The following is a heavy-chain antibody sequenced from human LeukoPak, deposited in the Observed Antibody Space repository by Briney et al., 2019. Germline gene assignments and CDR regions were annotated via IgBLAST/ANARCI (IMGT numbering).Heavy chain of an antibody. D-gene: IGHD6-13*01. CDR2: IWYDGSNK. Sequence: PGGSLRLSCAASGFTFSSYGMHWVRQAPGKGLEWVAVIWYDGSNKYYADSVKGRFTISRDNAKNSLYLQMNSLRAEDTAVYYCARRHSSSWYGSWVDPWGQGTLVTVSS. CDR3: ARRHSSSWYGSWVDP. V-gene: IGHV3-33*01. J-gene: IGHJ5*02. CDR1: GFTFSSYG.